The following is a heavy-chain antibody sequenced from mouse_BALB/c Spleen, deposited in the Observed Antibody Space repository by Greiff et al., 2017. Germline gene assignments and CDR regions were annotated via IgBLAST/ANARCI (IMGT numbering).Heavy chain of an antibody. J-gene: IGHJ2*01. V-gene: IGHV5-17*02. CDR2: ISSGSSTI. D-gene: IGHD2-14*01. CDR1: GFTFSSFG. CDR3: ARDRYGRNFDY. Sequence: EVQLVESGGGLVQPGGSRKLSCAASGFTFSSFGMHWVRQAPEKGLEWVAYISSGSSTIYYADTVKGRFTISRDNPKNTLFLQMTSLRSEDTAMYYCARDRYGRNFDYWGQGTTLTVSS.